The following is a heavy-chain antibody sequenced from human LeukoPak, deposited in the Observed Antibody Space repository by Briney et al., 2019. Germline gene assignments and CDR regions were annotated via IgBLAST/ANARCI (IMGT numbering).Heavy chain of an antibody. CDR2: INPNSGGT. V-gene: IGHV1-2*02. CDR1: GYTFTGYY. CDR3: ARDYGDYSTPPDY. Sequence: GASVKVSCKASGYTFTGYYLHWVRQAPGQGLEWMGWINPNSGGTKYAQKFQGRVTMTRDTSISTAYMELNRLRSDDTAVYYCARDYGDYSTPPDYWGQGTLVTVSS. J-gene: IGHJ4*02. D-gene: IGHD4-17*01.